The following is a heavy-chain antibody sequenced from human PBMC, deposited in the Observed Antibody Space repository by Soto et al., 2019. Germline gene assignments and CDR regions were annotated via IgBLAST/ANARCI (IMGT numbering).Heavy chain of an antibody. CDR2: INADYGNT. CDR1: GYTFYSHS. J-gene: IGHJ6*02. CDR3: ARCIQGDYYYGMDV. Sequence: QAQLVQFGAEVKKPGASVKVSCKASGYTFYSHSISWVRQAPGQGLEWMGRINADYGNTQYAQKFRGRVTMTTDTSTTTVYMELTNLRSDDTAVYYCARCIQGDYYYGMDVRGQGTTVTVSS. V-gene: IGHV1-18*01. D-gene: IGHD5-18*01.